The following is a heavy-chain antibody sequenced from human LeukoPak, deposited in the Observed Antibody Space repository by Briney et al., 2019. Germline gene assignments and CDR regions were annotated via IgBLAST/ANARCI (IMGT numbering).Heavy chain of an antibody. Sequence: GGSLRLSCGAPDSNIGTYAVTWVRQVPGKGLEWVSTISDSGGSTYYADSVKGRFTISRDNSKNTLYLQMNSLRAEDTAVYYCVKRTFDYWGQGTLVTVSS. V-gene: IGHV3-23*01. CDR2: ISDSGGST. CDR1: DSNIGTYA. J-gene: IGHJ4*02. CDR3: VKRTFDY.